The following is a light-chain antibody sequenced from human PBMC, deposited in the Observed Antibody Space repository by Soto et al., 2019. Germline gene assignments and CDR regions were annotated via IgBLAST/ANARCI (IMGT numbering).Light chain of an antibody. Sequence: QSALTQPRSVSESPGESVTISCSGTSSDVGSYNYVSWYQQYPGKAPKVMIYDVSERPSEVPVRFSGSKSGNTASLTISGLQAEDEAEYFCCSYSGSDSLLFGGGTKLTVL. CDR1: SSDVGSYNY. CDR2: DVS. CDR3: CSYSGSDSLL. V-gene: IGLV2-11*01. J-gene: IGLJ2*01.